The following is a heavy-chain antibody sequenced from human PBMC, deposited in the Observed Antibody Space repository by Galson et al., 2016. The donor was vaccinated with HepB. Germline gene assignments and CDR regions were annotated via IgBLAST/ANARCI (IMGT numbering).Heavy chain of an antibody. Sequence: SLRLSCAVSGFTFDDHAMHWVRQAPGKGLEWVSGISWNSANIGYADSVECRFTISRDNAKNSLHLQMNSLRAEDTALYYCAKDTNLYYGSGSYPLFQNWGQGTLVTVSS. D-gene: IGHD3-10*01. V-gene: IGHV3-9*01. CDR2: ISWNSANI. J-gene: IGHJ4*02. CDR1: GFTFDDHA. CDR3: AKDTNLYYGSGSYPLFQN.